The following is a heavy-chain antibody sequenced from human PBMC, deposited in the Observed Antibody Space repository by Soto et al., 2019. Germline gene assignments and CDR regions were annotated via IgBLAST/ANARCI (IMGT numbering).Heavy chain of an antibody. CDR3: AKYLDIVATSPYYYYGMDV. CDR2: ISGSGGST. CDR1: GFTFSSYA. Sequence: GGSLRLSCAASGFTFSSYAMSWVRQAPGKGLEWVSAISGSGGSTYYADSVKGRFTISRDNSKNTLYLQMNSLRAEDTAVYYCAKYLDIVATSPYYYYGMDVWGQGTTVTVSS. V-gene: IGHV3-23*01. D-gene: IGHD5-12*01. J-gene: IGHJ6*02.